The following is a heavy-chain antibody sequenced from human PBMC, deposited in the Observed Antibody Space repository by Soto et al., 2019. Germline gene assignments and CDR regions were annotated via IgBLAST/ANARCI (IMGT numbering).Heavy chain of an antibody. D-gene: IGHD2-15*01. V-gene: IGHV1-46*01. Sequence: ASVKVSCKASGYTFTSYYMRWVRQAPGQGLEWMGIINPSGGSTSYAQKFQGRVTMTRDTSTSTVYMELSSLRSEDTAVYYCARDHEPKLLPTGDAFDIWGQGTMVTVSS. CDR3: ARDHEPKLLPTGDAFDI. J-gene: IGHJ3*02. CDR1: GYTFTSYY. CDR2: INPSGGST.